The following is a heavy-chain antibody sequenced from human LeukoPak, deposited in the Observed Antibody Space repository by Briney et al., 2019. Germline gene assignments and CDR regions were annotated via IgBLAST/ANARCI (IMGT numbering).Heavy chain of an antibody. CDR3: AMSTTVRGVIRIMDV. Sequence: SETLSLTCAVYGGSFSGYYWNWIRQPPGKGLEWIGEMNHSGSTNYNPSLKSRVTISVDTSKNQFSLKLSSVTAADTAVYYCAMSTTVRGVIRIMDVWGKGTTVTISS. V-gene: IGHV4-34*01. D-gene: IGHD3-10*01. CDR1: GGSFSGYY. CDR2: MNHSGST. J-gene: IGHJ6*03.